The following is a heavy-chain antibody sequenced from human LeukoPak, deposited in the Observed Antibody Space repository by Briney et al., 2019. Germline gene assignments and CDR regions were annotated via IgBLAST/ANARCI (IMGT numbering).Heavy chain of an antibody. V-gene: IGHV4-59*11. CDR1: GGSISSHY. D-gene: IGHD2-2*01. J-gene: IGHJ5*02. CDR3: ARVVRGYCSSTSCRGSNRFDP. CDR2: IYYSGST. Sequence: KASETLSLTCTVSGGSISSHYWSWIRQPPGKGLEWIGYIYYSGSTNYNPSLKSRVTISVDTSKNQFSLKLSSVTAADTAVYYCARVVRGYCSSTSCRGSNRFDPWGQGTLVTVSS.